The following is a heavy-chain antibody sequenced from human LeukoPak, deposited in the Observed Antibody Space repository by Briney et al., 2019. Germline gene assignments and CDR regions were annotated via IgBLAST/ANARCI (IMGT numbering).Heavy chain of an antibody. J-gene: IGHJ4*02. CDR2: INPTGGT. V-gene: IGHV1-2*02. D-gene: IGHD6-6*01. CDR1: GYTFTGHY. CDR3: ARDLGWSSSH. Sequence: ASVKVSCKASGYTFTGHYMNWVRLAPGQGLEWMGWINPTGGTTFAQKFQDRVTMTRDTSINTAYMELSGLRSDDTAVYYCARDLGWSSSHWGQGTLVTVSS.